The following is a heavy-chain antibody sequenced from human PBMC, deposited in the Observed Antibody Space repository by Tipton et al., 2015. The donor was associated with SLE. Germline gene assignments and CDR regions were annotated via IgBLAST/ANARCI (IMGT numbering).Heavy chain of an antibody. CDR2: IYYSGSS. V-gene: IGHV4-31*03. CDR1: SGSISSDAYY. Sequence: TLSLTCTVSSGSISSDAYYWSWIRQYPGKGLEWIGYIYYSGSSFYNPSLKSRVTISVDTSKNQFSLKLSSVTAADTAVYYCARGYQLPLGPYYYYYMDVWGKGTTVTVSS. D-gene: IGHD2-2*01. J-gene: IGHJ6*03. CDR3: ARGYQLPLGPYYYYYMDV.